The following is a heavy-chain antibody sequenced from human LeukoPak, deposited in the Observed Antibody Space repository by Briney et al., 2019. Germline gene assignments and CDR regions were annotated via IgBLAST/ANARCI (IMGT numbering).Heavy chain of an antibody. CDR2: INHSGST. CDR3: AGEAIQSIAPGYNDY. Sequence: SETLSLTCTVSGGSISSSSYYWSWLRQPPGKGLEWIGEINHSGSTNYNPSLKSRVTISVDTSKNQFSLKLSSVTAADTAVYYCAGEAIQSIAPGYNDYWGQGTLVTVSS. J-gene: IGHJ4*02. D-gene: IGHD5-24*01. V-gene: IGHV4-39*07. CDR1: GGSISSSSYY.